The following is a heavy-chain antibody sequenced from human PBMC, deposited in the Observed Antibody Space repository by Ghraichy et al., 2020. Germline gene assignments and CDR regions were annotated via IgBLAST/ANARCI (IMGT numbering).Heavy chain of an antibody. CDR2: IGASGGST. CDR3: VKALDWGNSSLPDS. J-gene: IGHJ4*02. CDR1: GFTFSSYA. D-gene: IGHD7-27*01. Sequence: GGSLRLSCAASGFTFSSYAMSWVRQAPGKGLEWVSAIGASGGSTYYADSVKGRFTISRDNSKDTLYLQMDSLRAEDTAIYYCVKALDWGNSSLPDSWGQGHMVTVSS. V-gene: IGHV3-23*01.